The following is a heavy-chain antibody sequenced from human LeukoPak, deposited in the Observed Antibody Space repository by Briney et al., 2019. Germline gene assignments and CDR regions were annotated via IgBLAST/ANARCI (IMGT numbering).Heavy chain of an antibody. V-gene: IGHV1-2*02. CDR3: ARGTYYYDSSGYYLPTYDY. Sequence: ASVKVSCKASGYTFTGYYMHWVRQAPGQGLEWMGWINPNSGGTNYAQKFQGRVIMTRDTSISTAYMELSRLRSDDTAVYYCARGTYYYDSSGYYLPTYDYWGQGTLVTVSS. D-gene: IGHD3-22*01. CDR2: INPNSGGT. CDR1: GYTFTGYY. J-gene: IGHJ4*02.